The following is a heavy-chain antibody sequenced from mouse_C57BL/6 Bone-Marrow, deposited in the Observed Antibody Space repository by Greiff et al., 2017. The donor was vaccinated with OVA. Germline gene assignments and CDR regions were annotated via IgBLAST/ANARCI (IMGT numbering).Heavy chain of an antibody. CDR3: ANNYYGSSYEGY. CDR1: GYTFTSYW. J-gene: IGHJ2*01. D-gene: IGHD1-1*01. CDR2: IYPGSGST. Sequence: QDQLQQPGAELVKPGASVKMSCKASGYTFTSYWITWVKQRPGQGLEWIGDIYPGSGSTNYNEKFKSKATLTVDTSSSTAYMQLSSLTSEDSAVYYCANNYYGSSYEGYWGQGTTLTVSS. V-gene: IGHV1-55*01.